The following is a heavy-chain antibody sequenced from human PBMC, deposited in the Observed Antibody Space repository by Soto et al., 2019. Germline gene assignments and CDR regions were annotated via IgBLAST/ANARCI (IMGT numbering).Heavy chain of an antibody. Sequence: QGQLHESGGGVVQPGRSLRLSCAASGLTFSTSAMHWVRQAPGKGLEWVAMISHDGSHEYYGDSVKGRFSVSRDNSHNILHLQMNSLRIEDTAVYFCSRNTDHRLGRWWLDPWGQGTLVSVSS. CDR2: ISHDGSHE. D-gene: IGHD2-15*01. J-gene: IGHJ5*02. CDR3: SRNTDHRLGRWWLDP. V-gene: IGHV3-30-3*01. CDR1: GLTFSTSA.